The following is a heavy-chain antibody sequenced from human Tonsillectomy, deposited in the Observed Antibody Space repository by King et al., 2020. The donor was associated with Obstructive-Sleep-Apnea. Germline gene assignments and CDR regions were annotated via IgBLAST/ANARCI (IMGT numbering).Heavy chain of an antibody. Sequence: VQLVESGADVRKPGESLRISCKGSGYTFTNYWIAWLRQLPGKGLEWMGIIYPGDSDTRYSPSFRDRVTIPADKSSSTAYLQWSSLKASDTAMYYCAMHFSGSGSYFEFFDYWGQGTLVTVPS. CDR3: AMHFSGSGSYFEFFDY. D-gene: IGHD3-10*01. J-gene: IGHJ4*02. CDR2: IYPGDSDT. CDR1: GYTFTNYW. V-gene: IGHV5-51*01.